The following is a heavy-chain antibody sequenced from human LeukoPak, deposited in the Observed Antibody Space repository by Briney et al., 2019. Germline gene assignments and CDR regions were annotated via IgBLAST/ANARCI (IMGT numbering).Heavy chain of an antibody. D-gene: IGHD3-22*01. J-gene: IGHJ4*02. CDR3: ARSHLDSSGYYYFDY. CDR2: IYYSGST. Sequence: PSQTLSLTCTVSGGSISSGGYYWSWIRQHPGKGLEWIGYIYYSGSTSYNPSLKSRVTISVDTSHNQFSLKLSSVTAPDTAVYYCARSHLDSSGYYYFDYWGQGTLVTVSS. V-gene: IGHV4-31*03. CDR1: GGSISSGGYY.